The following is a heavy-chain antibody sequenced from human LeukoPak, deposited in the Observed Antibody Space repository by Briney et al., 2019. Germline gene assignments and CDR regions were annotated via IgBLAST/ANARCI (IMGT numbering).Heavy chain of an antibody. Sequence: HRASVKVSCKASGYTFTSYYMHWVRQAPGQGLEWMGIINPSGGSTSYAQKFQGRVTMTRDTSTSTVYMELSSLRSEDTAVYYCARGLGYCSSTSCYGVYYFDYWGQGTLVTVSS. CDR2: INPSGGST. D-gene: IGHD2-2*01. J-gene: IGHJ4*02. V-gene: IGHV1-46*01. CDR3: ARGLGYCSSTSCYGVYYFDY. CDR1: GYTFTSYY.